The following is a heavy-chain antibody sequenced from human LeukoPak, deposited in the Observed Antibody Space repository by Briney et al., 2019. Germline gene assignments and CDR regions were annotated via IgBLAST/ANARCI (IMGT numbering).Heavy chain of an antibody. CDR1: GFTVSTNY. CDR3: ARDSGWELLSYAFDI. CDR2: IYSGGST. J-gene: IGHJ3*02. Sequence: GGSLRLSCAASGFTVSTNYMTWVRQAPGKGLEWVSFIYSGGSTYYADSVKGRFTISRDNVKNSLYLQMNTLRAEDTAVYYCARDSGWELLSYAFDIWGQGTMVTVSS. V-gene: IGHV3-66*01. D-gene: IGHD2-15*01.